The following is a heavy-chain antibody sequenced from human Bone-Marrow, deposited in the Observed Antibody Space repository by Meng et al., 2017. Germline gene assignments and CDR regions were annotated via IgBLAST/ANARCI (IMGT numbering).Heavy chain of an antibody. CDR1: GYTFTGYY. D-gene: IGHD6-13*01. J-gene: IGHJ4*02. CDR3: ARDEDISAAGKLFGDY. V-gene: IGHV1-2*06. CDR2: INPNSGGT. Sequence: QVQLGQSGAEVKKPGASVKVSCKASGYTFTGYYMHWVRQAPGQGLEWMGRINPNSGGTNYAQKFQGRVTMTRDTSISTAYMELSRLRSDDTAVYYCARDEDISAAGKLFGDYWGQGTLVTVSS.